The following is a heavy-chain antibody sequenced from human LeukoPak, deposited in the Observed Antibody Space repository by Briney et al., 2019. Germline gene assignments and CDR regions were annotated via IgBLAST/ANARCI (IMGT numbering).Heavy chain of an antibody. Sequence: SETLSLTCSVSGGSPSPYHWSWIRQPPGKGLEWIGYIFSSGSTNYNPSLKSRVTISVDTSRNQFSLKLSSVTAADTAVYYCARRQIYFDYWGQGTLVTVSS. CDR3: ARRQIYFDY. CDR1: GGSPSPYH. V-gene: IGHV4-4*09. CDR2: IFSSGST. J-gene: IGHJ4*02.